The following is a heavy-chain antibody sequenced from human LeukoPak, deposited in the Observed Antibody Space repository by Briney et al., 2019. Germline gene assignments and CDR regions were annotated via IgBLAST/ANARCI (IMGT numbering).Heavy chain of an antibody. D-gene: IGHD5-12*01. J-gene: IGHJ4*02. CDR2: IYYTGST. CDR3: ARLNSGYEDYYFDD. CDR1: GGPLTRSLSY. V-gene: IGHV4-39*01. Sequence: SETLSLTCTVSGGPLTRSLSYWGWVRRPPGKGLEWIGNIYYTGSTDYSPSFESRAAMSVDTSKNQFSLQLRSVTAADTAVYYCARLNSGYEDYYFDDWGQGTLVTVSS.